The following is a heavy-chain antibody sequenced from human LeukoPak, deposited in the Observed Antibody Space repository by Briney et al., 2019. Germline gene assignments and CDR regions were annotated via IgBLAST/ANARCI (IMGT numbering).Heavy chain of an antibody. CDR3: AKRGIVNQAVIIIGFHKEAYYFDY. V-gene: IGHV3-23*01. CDR1: GITLSNYG. J-gene: IGHJ4*02. D-gene: IGHD3-10*01. Sequence: GGSLRLSCVVSGITLSNYGMSWVRQAPGKGLEWVSGISERGGSTNYADSVKGRFIISRDTSKNTVYLQMNSLRVEDTAVYFCAKRGIVNQAVIIIGFHKEAYYFDYWGQGILVTVSS. CDR2: ISERGGST.